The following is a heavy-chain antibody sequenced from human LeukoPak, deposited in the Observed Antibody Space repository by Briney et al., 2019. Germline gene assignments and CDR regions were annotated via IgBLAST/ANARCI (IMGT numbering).Heavy chain of an antibody. D-gene: IGHD3-10*01. V-gene: IGHV5-51*01. CDR3: ARGGTMVRGVISPLGY. CDR2: IYPGDSDT. J-gene: IGHJ4*02. Sequence: GESLKISCKGSGYIFTSYWIGWVRQMPGKGLEWMGIIYPGDSDTRYSPSFQGQVTISADKSISTAYLQWSSLKASDTAMYYCARGGTMVRGVISPLGYWGQGTLVTVSS. CDR1: GYIFTSYW.